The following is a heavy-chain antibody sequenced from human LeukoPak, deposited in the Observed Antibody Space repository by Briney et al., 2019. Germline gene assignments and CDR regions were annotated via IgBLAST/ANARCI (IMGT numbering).Heavy chain of an antibody. V-gene: IGHV3-48*03. J-gene: IGHJ4*02. D-gene: IGHD6-6*01. CDR3: ARAYSSSTFDY. CDR1: GFTFSSYE. Sequence: GGSLRLSCAASGFTFSSYEMKWVRQAPGKGLEWVSYISSSGSTINYADSVKGRFTISRDNAKNSLYLQMNSQRAEDTAVYYCARAYSSSTFDYWGQGTLVTVSS. CDR2: ISSSGSTI.